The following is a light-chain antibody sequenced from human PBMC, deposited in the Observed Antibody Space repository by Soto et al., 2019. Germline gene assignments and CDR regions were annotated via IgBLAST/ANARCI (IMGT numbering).Light chain of an antibody. CDR2: GAS. CDR3: QQYNNWPIT. V-gene: IGKV3-15*01. Sequence: EIVMTQSPATLSVSPGERATLSCRASQSVSSNLAWYQQKPGQAPRLLIYGASTRATGIPARFSGSGSGIEFTLTISSLQSEDFAVYYRQQYNNWPITFGQGTRLEI. CDR1: QSVSSN. J-gene: IGKJ5*01.